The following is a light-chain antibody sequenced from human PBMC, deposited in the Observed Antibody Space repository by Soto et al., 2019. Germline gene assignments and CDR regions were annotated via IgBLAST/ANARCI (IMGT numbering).Light chain of an antibody. V-gene: IGLV2-11*01. CDR1: SSDVGGYNY. J-gene: IGLJ1*01. CDR2: DVS. CDR3: CSYAGSYV. Sequence: QSALTQPRSVSGSPGQSVTISCTGTSSDVGGYNYVSWYQQHPGKAPKLMNYDVSKRPSGVPDRFSGSKSGNTASLTIFGLQAEDEADYYCCSYAGSYVFGTGTKVTVL.